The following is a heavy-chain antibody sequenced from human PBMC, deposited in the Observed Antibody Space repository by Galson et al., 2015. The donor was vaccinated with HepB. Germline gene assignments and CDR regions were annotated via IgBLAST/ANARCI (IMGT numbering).Heavy chain of an antibody. V-gene: IGHV1-69*04. D-gene: IGHD3-10*01. CDR1: GGTFSSYA. J-gene: IGHJ4*02. CDR3: ARVDTMVRGVITPPFDY. CDR2: IIPILGIA. Sequence: SVKVSCKASGGTFSSYAISWVRQAPGQGLEWMGRIIPILGIANYAQKFQGRVTITADKSTSTAYMELSSLRSEDTAVYYCARVDTMVRGVITPPFDYWGQGTLVTVSS.